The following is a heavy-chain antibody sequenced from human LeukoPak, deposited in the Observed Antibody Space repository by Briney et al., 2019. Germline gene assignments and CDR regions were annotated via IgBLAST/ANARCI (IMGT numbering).Heavy chain of an antibody. J-gene: IGHJ4*02. CDR2: IYSGDDT. CDR1: GFTFSSYS. V-gene: IGHV3-23*03. Sequence: GGSLRLSCAASGFTFSSYSMNWVRQAPGKGLEWVSVIYSGDDTYYADSVKGRFTISRDNSKNPLYLQMNSLRAEDTAVYYCAKNMVRGVIMSSSFDYWGQGTLVTVSS. D-gene: IGHD3-10*01. CDR3: AKNMVRGVIMSSSFDY.